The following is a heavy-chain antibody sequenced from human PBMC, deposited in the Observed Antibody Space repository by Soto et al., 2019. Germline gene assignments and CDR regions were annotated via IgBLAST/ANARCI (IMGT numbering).Heavy chain of an antibody. D-gene: IGHD1-26*01. CDR2: IYYSGST. CDR1: GGSISSYY. J-gene: IGHJ4*02. CDR3: ARGWELPYFDY. Sequence: SETLSLTCTVSGGSISSYYWSWIRQPPGKGLEWIGYIYYSGSTNYNPSLKSRVTISVDTSKNQFSLKLSSVTAADTAVYYCARGWELPYFDYWGQGTLVTVSS. V-gene: IGHV4-59*01.